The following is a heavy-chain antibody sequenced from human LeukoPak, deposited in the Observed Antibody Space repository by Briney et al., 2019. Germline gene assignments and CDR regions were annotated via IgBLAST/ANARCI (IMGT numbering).Heavy chain of an antibody. CDR1: GYTFSGYY. V-gene: IGHV1-46*01. D-gene: IGHD3-22*01. Sequence: ASVKVSCKASGYTFSGYYIHWVRQAPGQGLEWMGIINPSGGSTSYAQKFQGRVTMTRDMSTSTVYMELSSLRSEDTAVYYCARGSDMIVVVITLDYWGQGTLVTVSS. CDR2: INPSGGST. CDR3: ARGSDMIVVVITLDY. J-gene: IGHJ4*02.